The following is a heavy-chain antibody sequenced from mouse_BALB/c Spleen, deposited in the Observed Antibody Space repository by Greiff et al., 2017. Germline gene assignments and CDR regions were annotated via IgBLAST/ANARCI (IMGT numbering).Heavy chain of an antibody. Sequence: VQLVESGPGLVAPSQSLSITCTVSGFSLTSYDISWIRQPPGKGLEWLGVIWTGGGTNYNSAFMSRLSISKDNSKSQVFLKMNSLQTDDTAIYYCVREGGYFDYWGQGTTLTVSS. CDR3: VREGGYFDY. CDR1: GFSLTSYD. CDR2: IWTGGGT. J-gene: IGHJ2*01. V-gene: IGHV2-9-2*01.